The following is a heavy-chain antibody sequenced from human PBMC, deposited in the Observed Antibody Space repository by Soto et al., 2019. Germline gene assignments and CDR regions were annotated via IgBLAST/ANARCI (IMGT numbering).Heavy chain of an antibody. V-gene: IGHV4-30-4*01. CDR1: GGSITSGDYC. CDR3: ASGSTVINTLDF. D-gene: IGHD4-17*01. J-gene: IGHJ4*02. Sequence: SETLSHTCTVSGGSITSGDYCWSRIRQPPGKGLEWVGYIYYGGSTYYNPSLKSRITISLDTPKNQFSLDLTSVTAADTAVYYCASGSTVINTLDFWGQGTLVTVSS. CDR2: IYYGGST.